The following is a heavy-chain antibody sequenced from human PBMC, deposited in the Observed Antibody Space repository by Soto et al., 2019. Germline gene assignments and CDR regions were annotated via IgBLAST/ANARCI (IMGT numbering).Heavy chain of an antibody. V-gene: IGHV1-46*01. CDR2: FNPSGGTT. Sequence: QVQLVQSGAESKTPGASVKVSCKASQYNFTNYYVHWVRQAPGEGLEWMGVFNPSGGTTKYAQRCRGRVTMTRDTSTNTVYMDLRSLRPEDTAVYFCARALYDTDSVPVGAESQYYVMDVWGRGTTVTVSS. D-gene: IGHD3-22*01. J-gene: IGHJ6*02. CDR1: QYNFTNYY. CDR3: ARALYDTDSVPVGAESQYYVMDV.